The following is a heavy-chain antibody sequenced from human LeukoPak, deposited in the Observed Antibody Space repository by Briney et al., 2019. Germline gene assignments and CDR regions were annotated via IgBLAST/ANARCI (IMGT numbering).Heavy chain of an antibody. CDR1: GYTFTSCG. CDR2: ISAYNGNT. CDR3: ARSLGDSSGYYPTGYYYYYMDV. Sequence: ASVKVSCKASGYTFTSCGISWVRQAPGQGLEWMGWISAYNGNTNYAQKLQGRVTMTTDTSTSTAYMELRSLRSDDTAVYYCARSLGDSSGYYPTGYYYYYMDVWGKGTTVTVSS. D-gene: IGHD3-22*01. V-gene: IGHV1-18*01. J-gene: IGHJ6*03.